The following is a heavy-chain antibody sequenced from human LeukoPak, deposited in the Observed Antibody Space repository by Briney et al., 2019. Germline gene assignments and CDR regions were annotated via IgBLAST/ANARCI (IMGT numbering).Heavy chain of an antibody. CDR3: ARLKGYGDYFDY. CDR1: GGSISSYY. CDR2: IYYSGST. J-gene: IGHJ4*02. Sequence: SETLSLTCTVSGGSISSYYWSWIRQPPGKGLEWIGYIYYSGSTNYNPSLKSRVTISVDTSKNQFSLKLSSVTAADTAVYYCARLKGYGDYFDYWGQGTLVTVSS. D-gene: IGHD4-17*01. V-gene: IGHV4-59*01.